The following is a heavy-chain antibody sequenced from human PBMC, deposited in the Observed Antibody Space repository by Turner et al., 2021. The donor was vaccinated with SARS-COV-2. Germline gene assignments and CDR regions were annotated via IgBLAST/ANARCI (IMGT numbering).Heavy chain of an antibody. CDR1: GCSVTNSFYF. V-gene: IGHV4-39*01. CDR3: ATKTHCGSDCYSKYFDL. Sequence: QLQLEQSGPGLVKASETLSLTCGVPGCSVTNSFYFWGWVRQAPGRGLECIASMSYSEMTYHNPSLRSRVSISKDTSKNQFSLRLTSLTAADTAIYYCATKTHCGSDCYSKYFDLWGRGTPVTVAS. D-gene: IGHD2-21*02. CDR2: MSYSEMT. J-gene: IGHJ2*01.